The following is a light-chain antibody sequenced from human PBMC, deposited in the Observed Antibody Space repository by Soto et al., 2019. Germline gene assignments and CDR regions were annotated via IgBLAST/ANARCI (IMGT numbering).Light chain of an antibody. V-gene: IGKV3-20*01. CDR1: QTVSSYF. CDR2: DTF. J-gene: IGKJ1*01. CDR3: QQYGSSGT. Sequence: ELVLTQSPGTLSLSPGESATLSCRASQTVSSYFLAWYQQRPGQAPRLLIYDTFTRATGIPDRFTGSGSGADFTLTISSLEPEDFAVYYCQQYGSSGTFGQGTKVDNK.